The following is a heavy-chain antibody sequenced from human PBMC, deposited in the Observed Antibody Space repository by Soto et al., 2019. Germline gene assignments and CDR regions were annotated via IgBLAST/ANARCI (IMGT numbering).Heavy chain of an antibody. D-gene: IGHD6-13*01. J-gene: IGHJ1*01. Sequence: QVQLEESGGGVVQPGRSLRLSCAASGFSFSIYGMHWVRQAPGQGLEWMAGIWHDGSNKYYADSVKGRITISRDNSKNTLYLQMNSLRAEDTAVYYCARDAGYQGPLGQQLPDSCGEGTLVTVSS. CDR1: GFSFSIYG. CDR3: ARDAGYQGPLGQQLPDS. V-gene: IGHV3-33*01. CDR2: IWHDGSNK.